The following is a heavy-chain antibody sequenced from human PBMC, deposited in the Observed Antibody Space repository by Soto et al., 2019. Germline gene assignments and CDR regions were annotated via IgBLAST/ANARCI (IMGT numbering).Heavy chain of an antibody. J-gene: IGHJ4*02. CDR2: INAGNGNT. CDR1: GYTFARYA. Sequence: ASVKVSCKASGYTFARYAIHWVRQAPGQSLEWMGWINAGNGNTKYSQKFQGRVTITRDTSASTAYMELSSLRFEDTAVYYCAKEGIPRYCGGGGCYSIQAYWGQGTLVTVSS. V-gene: IGHV1-3*01. CDR3: AKEGIPRYCGGGGCYSIQAY. D-gene: IGHD2-15*01.